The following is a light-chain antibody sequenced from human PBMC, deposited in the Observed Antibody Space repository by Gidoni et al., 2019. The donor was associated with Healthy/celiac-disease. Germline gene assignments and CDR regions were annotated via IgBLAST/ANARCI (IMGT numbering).Light chain of an antibody. J-gene: IGLJ2*01. CDR1: SSNIGNNA. CDR2: YDD. Sequence: QSVLTQPPSVYEAPRQRVTISCSGSSSNIGNNAVNWYQQLPGKAPKLLIYYDDLLPSGVSDRFSGSKSGTSASLAISGLQSEYEADYYCAAWDDSLNGPVFGGGTKLTVL. V-gene: IGLV1-36*01. CDR3: AAWDDSLNGPV.